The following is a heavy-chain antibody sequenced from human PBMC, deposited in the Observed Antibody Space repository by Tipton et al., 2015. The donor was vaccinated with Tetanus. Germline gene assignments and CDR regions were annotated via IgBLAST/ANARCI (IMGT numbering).Heavy chain of an antibody. V-gene: IGHV4-59*01. CDR2: IYYSGST. J-gene: IGHJ4*02. D-gene: IGHD3-9*01. Sequence: LRLSCTVSGGSISTYHWNWIRQSPGKGLEWIGYIYYSGSTNYNSSLKSRVTISVDTSKNQFSLKLSSVTAADTAVYYCARGYNGYDILTAYPHYFDSWGQGTLVTVSS. CDR1: GGSISTYH. CDR3: ARGYNGYDILTAYPHYFDS.